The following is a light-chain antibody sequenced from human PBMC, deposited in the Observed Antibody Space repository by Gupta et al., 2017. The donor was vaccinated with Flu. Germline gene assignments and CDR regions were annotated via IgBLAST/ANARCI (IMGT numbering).Light chain of an antibody. Sequence: NFMLTQPHSVSESPGKTVTISCTRSSGSIASAYVQWYQRRPGSSPTIVISEDYQRPSGVPDRFSGSIDRSSNSASLTISGLQTEDEACYYCQSYDTTYIVFGGGTKLTVL. CDR3: QSYDTTYIV. CDR2: EDY. V-gene: IGLV6-57*01. CDR1: SGSIASAY. J-gene: IGLJ2*01.